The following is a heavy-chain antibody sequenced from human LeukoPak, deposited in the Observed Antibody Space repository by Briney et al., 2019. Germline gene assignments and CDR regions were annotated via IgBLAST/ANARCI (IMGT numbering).Heavy chain of an antibody. CDR3: ARLPYSYGSFFDY. Sequence: SETLSLTCTVSGGSISSSSYYWGWIRQPPGKGLEWIGSIYYSGGTYYNPPLRSRVTISVDTSKNQFSLKLSSVTAADTAVYYCARLPYSYGSFFDYWGQGTLVTVSS. J-gene: IGHJ4*02. CDR1: GGSISSSSYY. V-gene: IGHV4-39*01. CDR2: IYYSGGT. D-gene: IGHD5-18*01.